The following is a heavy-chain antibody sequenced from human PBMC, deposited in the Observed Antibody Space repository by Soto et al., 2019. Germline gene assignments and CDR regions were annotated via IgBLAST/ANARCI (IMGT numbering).Heavy chain of an antibody. CDR3: ARRGYDFWSGMYYYYYYGMDV. J-gene: IGHJ6*02. V-gene: IGHV1-69*06. CDR1: GGTFSSYS. CDR2: IIPIFGTA. Sequence: SVKVSCKASGGTFSSYSISWVRQAPGQGLEWMGGIIPIFGTANYAQKFQGRVTITADKSTSTAYMELSSLRSEDTAVYYCARRGYDFWSGMYYYYYYGMDVWGQGTTVTVSS. D-gene: IGHD3-3*01.